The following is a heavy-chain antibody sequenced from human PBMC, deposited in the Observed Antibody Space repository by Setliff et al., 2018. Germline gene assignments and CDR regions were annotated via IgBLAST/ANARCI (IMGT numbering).Heavy chain of an antibody. J-gene: IGHJ4*02. CDR3: AKDPRDTYYNFGY. CDR1: GFTFRGFA. V-gene: IGHV3-NL1*01. CDR2: IYSCGST. Sequence: GSLRLSCAASGFTFRGFAMHWVRQAPGKGLEWVSVIYSCGSTYYADSVKGRFTISRDNSKNTLYLQMNSLRAEDTAVYYCAKDPRDTYYNFGYWGQGTLVTVSS. D-gene: IGHD3-3*01.